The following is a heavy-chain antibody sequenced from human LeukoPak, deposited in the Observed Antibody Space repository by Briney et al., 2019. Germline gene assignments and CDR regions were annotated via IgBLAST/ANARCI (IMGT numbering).Heavy chain of an antibody. CDR1: GGSISSGGYY. J-gene: IGHJ6*02. CDR3: ASISNPYYYYGMDV. CDR2: IFYSGST. V-gene: IGHV4-31*03. Sequence: PSETLSLTCTVSGGSISSGGYYWSWIRQHPGKGLEWIGYIFYSGSTYYNPSLKSRVTISVDTSKNQFSLKLSSVTAADTAVYYCASISNPYYYYGMDVWGQGTTVTVSS. D-gene: IGHD4-11*01.